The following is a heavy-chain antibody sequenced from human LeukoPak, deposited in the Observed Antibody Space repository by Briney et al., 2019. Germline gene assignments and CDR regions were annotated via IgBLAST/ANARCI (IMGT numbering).Heavy chain of an antibody. V-gene: IGHV3-30*04. CDR2: ISYDGSNK. J-gene: IGHJ4*02. D-gene: IGHD4-23*01. CDR3: ARGYLTVITDY. Sequence: GGSLRLSCATSGFSFSTYAMSWVRQAPGKGLEWVAVISYDGSNKYYADSVKGRFTISRDNSKNTLYLQMNSLRAEDTAVYYCARGYLTVITDYWGQGTLVTVSS. CDR1: GFSFSTYA.